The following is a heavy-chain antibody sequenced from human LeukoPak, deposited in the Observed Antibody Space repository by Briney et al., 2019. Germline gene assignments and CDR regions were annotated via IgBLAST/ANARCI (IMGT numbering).Heavy chain of an antibody. CDR2: IYHSGST. J-gene: IGHJ4*02. V-gene: IGHV4-59*11. Sequence: SETLSLTCTVSGVSISSHYWRWIRQPPGKGLEWIGYIYHSGSTNYNPSLKSRVTISVDTSKNQFSLRLTSVTAADTAVYYCARGSWPVDWGQGTLVTVSS. CDR1: GVSISSHY. D-gene: IGHD6-19*01. CDR3: ARGSWPVD.